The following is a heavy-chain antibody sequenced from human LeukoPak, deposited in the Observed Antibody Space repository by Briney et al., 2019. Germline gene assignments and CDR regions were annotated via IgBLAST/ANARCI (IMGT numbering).Heavy chain of an antibody. J-gene: IGHJ4*02. CDR1: GGSTSNYY. Sequence: SETLSLTCTVSGGSTSNYYWSWIRQPPGKGLEWIGYINYSGSANYNPSLKSRVTISVDTSKNQFSLKLTSVTAADTAVYYCARVYRDDFWSGYSTHFDYWGQGTLVTVSS. D-gene: IGHD3-3*01. CDR3: ARVYRDDFWSGYSTHFDY. CDR2: INYSGSA. V-gene: IGHV4-59*01.